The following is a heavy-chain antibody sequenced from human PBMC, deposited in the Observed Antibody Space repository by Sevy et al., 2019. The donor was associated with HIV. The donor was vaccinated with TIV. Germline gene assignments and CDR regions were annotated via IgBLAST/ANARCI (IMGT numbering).Heavy chain of an antibody. J-gene: IGHJ4*02. CDR2: IYSSGST. D-gene: IGHD2-21*01. CDR1: GGSISSYY. Sequence: SETLSLTCSVSGGSISSYYWNWIRQPPGKGLERIGYIYSSGSTNYNPSLKSRVTISVDMSKNQFSLKLSSVTAADTAVYYCARCHLALCGGDCFSPYYFDSWGQGTLVTVSS. V-gene: IGHV4-59*01. CDR3: ARCHLALCGGDCFSPYYFDS.